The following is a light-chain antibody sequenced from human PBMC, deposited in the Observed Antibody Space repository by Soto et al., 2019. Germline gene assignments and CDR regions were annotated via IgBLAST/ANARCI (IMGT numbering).Light chain of an antibody. Sequence: EIELTQSPCTVSLSPGERATLSCRASQSVSSSYLAWYQQKPGQAPRLLIYGASSRATGIPDRFSGSGSGTDFTLTISRLEPEDFAVYYCQQDGSSPSTFGQGTKVDIK. CDR1: QSVSSSY. V-gene: IGKV3-20*01. J-gene: IGKJ1*01. CDR3: QQDGSSPST. CDR2: GAS.